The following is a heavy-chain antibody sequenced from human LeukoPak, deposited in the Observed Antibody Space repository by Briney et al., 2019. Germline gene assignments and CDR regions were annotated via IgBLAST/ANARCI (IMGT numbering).Heavy chain of an antibody. V-gene: IGHV3-73*01. Sequence: PGGSLRLSCAASGFTFSGSAMHWVRQASGKGLEWVGRIRSKANSYATAYAASVKGRFTISRDDSKNTAYLQMNSLKTEDTAVYYCTSLGLVVIKGRDYYYYMDVWGKGTTVTISS. CDR3: TSLGLVVIKGRDYYYYMDV. J-gene: IGHJ6*03. CDR2: IRSKANSYAT. CDR1: GFTFSGSA. D-gene: IGHD3-22*01.